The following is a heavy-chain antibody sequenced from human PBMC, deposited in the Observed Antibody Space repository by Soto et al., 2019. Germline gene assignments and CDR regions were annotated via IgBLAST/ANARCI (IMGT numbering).Heavy chain of an antibody. CDR1: GFTFSSYY. V-gene: IGHV3-74*03. D-gene: IGHD3-10*01. CDR3: ARLGPYGSETYSFRYNWFDP. J-gene: IGHJ5*02. Sequence: GGSLRLSCAAAGFTFSSYYMHWVRQATGKGLVWVSRVNPHGNGTMYADSVKGRFSISRDNAKNTVYLQMNSLRGEDTAIYYCARLGPYGSETYSFRYNWFDPWGQGTLVTVSS. CDR2: VNPHGNGT.